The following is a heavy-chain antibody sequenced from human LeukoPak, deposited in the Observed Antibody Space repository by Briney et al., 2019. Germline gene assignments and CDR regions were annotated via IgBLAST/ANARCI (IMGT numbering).Heavy chain of an antibody. CDR1: GSTLGSYK. CDR2: ISSTSIYI. D-gene: IGHD3-22*01. V-gene: IGHV3-21*01. J-gene: IGHJ4*02. Sequence: GGSLRLSCAASGSTLGSYKMTWARKAPGKGLGWASSISSTSIYIYYADSVKGRFTISRDNAKNSLYLQMNSLRAEDTAVYYCARWEEGYYYDSSGYYYFDYWGQGTLVTVSS. CDR3: ARWEEGYYYDSSGYYYFDY.